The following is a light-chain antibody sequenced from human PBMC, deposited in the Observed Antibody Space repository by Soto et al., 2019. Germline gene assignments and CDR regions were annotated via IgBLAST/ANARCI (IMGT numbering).Light chain of an antibody. V-gene: IGKV1-12*01. CDR3: QQRSIWPPYT. Sequence: DIQMTQSPSSVSASVGDRVTITCRASQAIDSWLAWYQQKPGEAPKLLIFTGSLLHSGVPPRFSGSGSGTDFTLTISSLEPEDFAIYYCQQRSIWPPYTFGQGTRLEIK. CDR2: TGS. J-gene: IGKJ2*01. CDR1: QAIDSW.